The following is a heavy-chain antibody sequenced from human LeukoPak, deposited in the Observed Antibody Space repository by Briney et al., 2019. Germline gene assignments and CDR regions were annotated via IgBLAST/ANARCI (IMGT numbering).Heavy chain of an antibody. CDR2: IIPIFGTA. J-gene: IGHJ4*02. V-gene: IGHV1-24*01. CDR1: GYTLTELS. D-gene: IGHD2-21*02. Sequence: ASVKVSCKVSGYTLTELSMHWVRQAPGKGLEWMGGIIPIFGTANYAQKLQGRVTMTTDTSTSTAYMELRSLRSDDTAVYYCARGVVVTAILGYWGQGTLVTVSS. CDR3: ARGVVVTAILGY.